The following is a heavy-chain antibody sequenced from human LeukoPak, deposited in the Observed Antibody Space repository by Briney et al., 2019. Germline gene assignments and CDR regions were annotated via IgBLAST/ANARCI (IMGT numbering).Heavy chain of an antibody. CDR1: GYSFTSYY. J-gene: IGHJ4*02. CDR3: ARDGHDSSGYYQDY. CDR2: INPSGGST. V-gene: IGHV1-46*01. Sequence: ASVKVSCKASGYSFTSYYMHWVRQAPGQGLEWMGIINPSGGSTSYAQKFQGRVTMTRDTPISTVYMELSRLRSDDTAVYYCARDGHDSSGYYQDYWGQGTMVTVSS. D-gene: IGHD3-22*01.